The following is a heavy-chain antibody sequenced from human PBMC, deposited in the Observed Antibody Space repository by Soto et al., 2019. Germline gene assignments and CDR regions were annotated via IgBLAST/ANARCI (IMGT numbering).Heavy chain of an antibody. CDR3: ARESSGYSSYFDY. V-gene: IGHV3-74*01. CDR1: GLAFSNYW. CDR2: ISRDASST. J-gene: IGHJ4*02. D-gene: IGHD5-12*01. Sequence: GGSLRLSCAGSGLAFSNYWINWVRQAPGQGLAWVSRISRDASSTPFADSVKGRFTISRDFAKNAVYLQMNSLRAEDTAVYYCARESSGYSSYFDYWGQGALVTVSS.